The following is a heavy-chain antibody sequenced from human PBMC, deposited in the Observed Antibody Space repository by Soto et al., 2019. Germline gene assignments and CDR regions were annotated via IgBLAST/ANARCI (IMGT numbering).Heavy chain of an antibody. D-gene: IGHD6-13*01. J-gene: IGHJ5*02. V-gene: IGHV2-70*01. CDR3: AHCSSWGTFDP. Sequence: SGPTLVHPTQTLTLTCTFSGFSLSTSGICVSWIRQPPGKALEGLALIDRDDDKYYSTSLKTRLNISKDTSKNQVVLTMTNVDHVDTATYYCAHCSSWGTFDPWGQGTLVPTSS. CDR2: IDRDDDK. CDR1: GFSLSTSGIC.